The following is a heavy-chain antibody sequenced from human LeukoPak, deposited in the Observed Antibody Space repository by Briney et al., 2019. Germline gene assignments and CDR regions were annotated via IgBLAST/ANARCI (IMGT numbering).Heavy chain of an antibody. J-gene: IGHJ5*02. CDR2: ISSSSTI. D-gene: IGHD1-26*01. CDR3: ARSLVVGATYPYH. CDR1: GFTFSSYG. V-gene: IGHV3-48*01. Sequence: GGSLRLSCAASGFTFSSYGMSWVRQAPGKGLEWVSYISSSSTIYYAASVKGRFTISRDNAKNSLYLQLNSLRAEDTAVYYCARSLVVGATYPYHWGQGTLVTVSS.